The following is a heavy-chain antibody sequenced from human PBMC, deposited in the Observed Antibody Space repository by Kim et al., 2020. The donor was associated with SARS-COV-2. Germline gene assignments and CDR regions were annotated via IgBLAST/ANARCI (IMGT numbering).Heavy chain of an antibody. V-gene: IGHV3-43*01. CDR2: T. J-gene: IGHJ4*02. Sequence: TYYADSVKGRFTISRDNSKNSLYLQMNSLRTEDTALYYCAKSLTTGGVDCWGQGTLVTVSS. CDR3: AKSLTTGGVDC. D-gene: IGHD4-17*01.